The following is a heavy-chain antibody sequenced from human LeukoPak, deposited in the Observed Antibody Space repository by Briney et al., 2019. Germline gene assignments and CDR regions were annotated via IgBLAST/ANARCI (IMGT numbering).Heavy chain of an antibody. CDR1: GFTFSSYW. CDR3: AKDIVPGYIAVAGSDY. V-gene: IGHV3-74*01. Sequence: GGSLRLSCAASGFTFSSYWMHWVRQAPGKGLVWVSRINSDGSSTSYADSVEGRFTISRDNAKNTLYLQMNSLRAEDTALYYCAKDIVPGYIAVAGSDYWGQGTLVTVSS. J-gene: IGHJ4*02. D-gene: IGHD6-19*01. CDR2: INSDGSST.